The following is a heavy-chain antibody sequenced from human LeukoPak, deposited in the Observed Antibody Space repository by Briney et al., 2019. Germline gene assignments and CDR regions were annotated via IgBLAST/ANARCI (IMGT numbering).Heavy chain of an antibody. CDR3: ARVGVDYSGNIIKYFFDY. D-gene: IGHD4-23*01. Sequence: PLETLSLTCTVSGGSISSYQWSWIRQPPGKGLEWIGNIYYSGSANYNPSLKSRVTISVDTSKNQFSLKLSPVTAADTAVYYCARVGVDYSGNIIKYFFDYWGQGTLVTVSS. CDR1: GGSISSYQ. J-gene: IGHJ4*02. CDR2: IYYSGSA. V-gene: IGHV4-59*01.